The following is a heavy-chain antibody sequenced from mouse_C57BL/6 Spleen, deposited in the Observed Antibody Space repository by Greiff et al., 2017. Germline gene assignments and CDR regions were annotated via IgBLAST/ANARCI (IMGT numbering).Heavy chain of an antibody. J-gene: IGHJ2*01. CDR2: IDPSDSYT. CDR3: ARKRITTVVEDY. Sequence: QVQLQQPGAELVRPGTSVKLFCKASGYTFTSYWMHWVKQRPGQGLEWIGVIDPSDSYTNYNQKFKGKATLTVDTSSSTAYMQLSSLTSEDSAVYYGARKRITTVVEDYWGQGTTLTVSS. D-gene: IGHD1-1*01. CDR1: GYTFTSYW. V-gene: IGHV1-59*01.